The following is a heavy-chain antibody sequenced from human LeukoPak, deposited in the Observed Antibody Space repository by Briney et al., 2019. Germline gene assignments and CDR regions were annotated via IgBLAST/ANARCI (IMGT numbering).Heavy chain of an antibody. Sequence: GGSLRLSCAASGFTFSSYSMNWVRQAPGKGLEWVSFIRSSSSDIYYADSVKGRFTISRDNAENSLYLQMDSLKAEDTAVYYCANDYRSGSFHDFWGQGTLVTVSS. V-gene: IGHV3-21*04. CDR3: ANDYRSGSFHDF. CDR2: IRSSSSDI. CDR1: GFTFSSYS. D-gene: IGHD3-10*01. J-gene: IGHJ4*02.